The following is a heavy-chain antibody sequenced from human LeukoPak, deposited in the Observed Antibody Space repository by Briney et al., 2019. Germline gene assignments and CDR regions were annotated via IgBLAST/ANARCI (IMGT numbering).Heavy chain of an antibody. CDR3: VRDRGWSSFDY. Sequence: PGGSLRLSCAASGFTFSSYWMHWVRQDPSKGLVWVSRINIDGTSTAYADSVKGRFTVSRDNAKNTLYLQMDSLRAEDTAVYFCVRDRGWSSFDYWGQGTLVTVSS. J-gene: IGHJ4*02. D-gene: IGHD1-26*01. V-gene: IGHV3-74*01. CDR2: INIDGTST. CDR1: GFTFSSYW.